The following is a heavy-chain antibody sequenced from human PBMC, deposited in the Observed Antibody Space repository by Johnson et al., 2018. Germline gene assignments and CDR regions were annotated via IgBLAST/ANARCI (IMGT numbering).Heavy chain of an antibody. Sequence: QWVRQARGQRLEWIGWIVVGSGNTNYAQKFQERVTITRDMSTSTAYMELSSLRSEDTAVYYCARDGLVVVPAAILYYYGMDVWGQGTTVTVSS. CDR2: IVVGSGNT. J-gene: IGHJ6*02. CDR3: ARDGLVVVPAAILYYYGMDV. V-gene: IGHV1-58*01. D-gene: IGHD2-2*01.